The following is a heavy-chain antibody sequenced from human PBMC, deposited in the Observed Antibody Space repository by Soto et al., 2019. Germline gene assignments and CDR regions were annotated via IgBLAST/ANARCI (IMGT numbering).Heavy chain of an antibody. CDR1: GGSISSGGYS. Sequence: SETLSLTCAVSGGSISSGGYSWSWIRQPPGKGLEWIGYIYHSGSTYYNPSLKSRVTISVDRSNNQFSLKLSSVTAADTAVYYCARVWGSSSPIFDYWGQGTLVTVSS. CDR2: IYHSGST. CDR3: ARVWGSSSPIFDY. J-gene: IGHJ4*02. V-gene: IGHV4-30-2*01. D-gene: IGHD6-6*01.